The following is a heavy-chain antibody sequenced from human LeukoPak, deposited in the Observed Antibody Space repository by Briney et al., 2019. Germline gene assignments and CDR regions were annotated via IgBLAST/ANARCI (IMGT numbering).Heavy chain of an antibody. Sequence: SETLSLTCTVSGGSISSGDYYWSWIRQPPGKGLEWIGYIYYSGSTYYNPSLKSRVTISVDTYKNQFSLKLSSVTAADTAVYYCARAPGIPAESYYYYMDVWGKGTTVTVSS. V-gene: IGHV4-30-4*08. CDR1: GGSISSGDYY. CDR3: ARAPGIPAESYYYYMDV. J-gene: IGHJ6*03. D-gene: IGHD2-2*01. CDR2: IYYSGST.